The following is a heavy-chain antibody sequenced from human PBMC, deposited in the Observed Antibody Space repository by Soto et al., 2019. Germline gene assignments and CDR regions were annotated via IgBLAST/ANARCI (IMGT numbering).Heavy chain of an antibody. J-gene: IGHJ4*02. CDR1: GGSISDDTYY. CDR3: ARHIPFYYDSSGYYYFDY. Sequence: PSETLSPTCTVSGGSISDDTYYWGWIRQPPGKGLEWIGSIYYSGTSSYNPSLESRVTMSVDTSKKQLSLRLRSVTATDTAVYYCARHIPFYYDSSGYYYFDYWGQGTLVTVSS. D-gene: IGHD3-22*01. V-gene: IGHV4-39*01. CDR2: IYYSGTS.